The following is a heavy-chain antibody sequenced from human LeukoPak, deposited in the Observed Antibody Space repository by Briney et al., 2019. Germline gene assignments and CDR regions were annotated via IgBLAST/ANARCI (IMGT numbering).Heavy chain of an antibody. D-gene: IGHD5-24*01. J-gene: IGHJ4*02. Sequence: SETLSLTCTVSGGSFSTYYWSWIGQPAGKGLEWIGYIYYSGSTNYNPSLKSRVTISVDTSKNQFSLKLSSVTAADTAVYYCARRDGYTFDYWGQGTLVTVSS. CDR3: ARRDGYTFDY. CDR2: IYYSGST. CDR1: GGSFSTYY. V-gene: IGHV4-59*01.